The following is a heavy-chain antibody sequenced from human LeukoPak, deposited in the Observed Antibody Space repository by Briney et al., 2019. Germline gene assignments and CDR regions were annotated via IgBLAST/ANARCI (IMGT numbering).Heavy chain of an antibody. D-gene: IGHD3-3*01. CDR3: GRHGGAFDI. J-gene: IGHJ3*02. Sequence: GGSLRLSYAASGFTFSTYWMSWVRQTPGKGLEWVANIKQDGSEKYYVDSVKGRFTVSRDNARNSLYLQMNSLRAEDTAVYYCGRHGGAFDIWGQGTMVTVSS. CDR2: IKQDGSEK. V-gene: IGHV3-7*01. CDR1: GFTFSTYW.